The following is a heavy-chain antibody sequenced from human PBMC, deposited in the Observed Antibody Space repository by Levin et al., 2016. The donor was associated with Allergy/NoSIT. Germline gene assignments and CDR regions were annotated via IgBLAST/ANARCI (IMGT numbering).Heavy chain of an antibody. CDR3: ARGGLVDIVATIHYYYYGMDV. CDR2: IYSGGST. D-gene: IGHD5-12*01. J-gene: IGHJ6*02. V-gene: IGHV3-66*01. Sequence: WIRQPPGKGLEWVSVIYSGGSTYYADSVKGRFTISRDNSKNTLYLQMNSLRAEDTAVYYCARGGLVDIVATIHYYYYGMDVWGQGTTVTVSS.